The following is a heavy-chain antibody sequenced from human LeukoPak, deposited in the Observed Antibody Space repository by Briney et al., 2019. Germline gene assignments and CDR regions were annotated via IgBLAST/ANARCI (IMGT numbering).Heavy chain of an antibody. CDR2: IYTSGST. D-gene: IGHD4-11*01. CDR3: ASSVIGYSNYDFDY. CDR1: GGSISSSSYY. V-gene: IGHV4-61*05. Sequence: PSETLSLTCTVSGGSISSSSYYWGWIRQPPGKGLEWIGRIYTSGSTNYNPSLKSRVTMSVDTSKNQFSLKLSSVTAADTAVYYCASSVIGYSNYDFDYWGQGTLVAVSS. J-gene: IGHJ4*02.